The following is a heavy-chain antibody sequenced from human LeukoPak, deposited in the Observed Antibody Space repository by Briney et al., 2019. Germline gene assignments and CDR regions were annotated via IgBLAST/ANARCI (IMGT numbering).Heavy chain of an antibody. Sequence: PARSLRLSCAASGFTFSFYAMHWVRQAPGKGLEWVAVISYDGNNEYYADSVKGRFTISRDNSWNTLYLQMNSLRAEDTAVYYCARDNYGRDYWGQGTLVTVSS. CDR1: GFTFSFYA. J-gene: IGHJ4*02. CDR3: ARDNYGRDY. CDR2: ISYDGNNE. D-gene: IGHD3-10*01. V-gene: IGHV3-30-3*01.